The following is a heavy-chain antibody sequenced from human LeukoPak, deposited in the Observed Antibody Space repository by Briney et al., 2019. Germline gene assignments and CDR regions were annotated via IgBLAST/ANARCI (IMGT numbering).Heavy chain of an antibody. J-gene: IGHJ5*02. CDR3: ARRDYAAWFDP. CDR2: VYYSGST. CDR1: GDSITSGAFY. Sequence: PSGTLSLTCNVSGDSITSGAFYWAWIRQSPGKGLEWIGNVYYSGSTQYNPSLRGRVSISMDKTKNQFSLNLNSVSVTDTAIHYCARRDYAAWFDPWGQGTLVTVSS. V-gene: IGHV4-39*01. D-gene: IGHD4/OR15-4a*01.